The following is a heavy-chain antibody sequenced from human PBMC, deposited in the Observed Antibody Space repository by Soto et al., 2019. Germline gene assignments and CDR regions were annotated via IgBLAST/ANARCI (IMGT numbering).Heavy chain of an antibody. CDR3: ARARWDFWSGYYSRPNYYYMDV. D-gene: IGHD3-3*01. CDR2: INHSGST. J-gene: IGHJ6*03. CDR1: GGSFRGYY. V-gene: IGHV4-34*01. Sequence: PSETLSLTCAVYGGSFRGYYLSWIRQPPGKGLEWIGEINHSGSTNYNPSLKSRVTISVDTSKNQFSLKLSSVTAADTAVYYCARARWDFWSGYYSRPNYYYMDVWGKGTTVTVSS.